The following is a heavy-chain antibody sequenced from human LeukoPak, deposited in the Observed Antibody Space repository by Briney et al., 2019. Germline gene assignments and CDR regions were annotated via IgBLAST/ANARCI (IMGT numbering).Heavy chain of an antibody. Sequence: GASVTVSCKSSVYTFTDSYMHWVRQAPGHGLEWMGWINLYTGGTDYAHKFQGSVTMTSDTSISTAYMELSRLTSDDTAIFYCARGRGMGFLECLLLDSWGQGTLVTVSS. CDR3: ARGRGMGFLECLLLDS. CDR1: VYTFTDSY. J-gene: IGHJ4*02. D-gene: IGHD3-3*01. V-gene: IGHV1-2*02. CDR2: INLYTGGT.